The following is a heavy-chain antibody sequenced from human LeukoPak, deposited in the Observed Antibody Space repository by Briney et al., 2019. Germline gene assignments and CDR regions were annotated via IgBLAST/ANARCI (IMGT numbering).Heavy chain of an antibody. J-gene: IGHJ6*02. CDR2: ISYDGSNK. D-gene: IGHD1-26*01. CDR3: ARPGVGYYYYYGMDV. V-gene: IGHV3-30-3*01. Sequence: GGSLRLSCAASGFTFSGSAMHWVRQAPGKGLEWVAVISYDGSNKYYADSVKGRFTISRDNSKNTLYLQMNSLRAEDTAVYYCARPGVGYYYYYGMDVWGQGTTVTVSS. CDR1: GFTFSGSA.